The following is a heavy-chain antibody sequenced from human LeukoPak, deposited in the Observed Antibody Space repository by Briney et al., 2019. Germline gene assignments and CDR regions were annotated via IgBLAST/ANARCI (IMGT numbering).Heavy chain of an antibody. Sequence: SETLSLTCTVSGGSISPYYWSWIRQTPGKGLEWIGYILYSGTTTNYNPSLKSRVTISVDTSKNQFSLKLSSVTAADTAVYYCARVRLAAMARIFDYWGQGTLVTVSS. D-gene: IGHD5-18*01. V-gene: IGHV4-59*01. CDR2: ILYSGTT. J-gene: IGHJ4*02. CDR3: ARVRLAAMARIFDY. CDR1: GGSISPYY.